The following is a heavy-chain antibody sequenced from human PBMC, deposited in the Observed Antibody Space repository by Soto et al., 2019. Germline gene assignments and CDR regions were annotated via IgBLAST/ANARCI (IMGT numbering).Heavy chain of an antibody. CDR2: ISYDGSDK. V-gene: IGHV3-30-3*01. J-gene: IGHJ4*02. Sequence: GGSLRLSCAASGFTFSSFAMHWVRQAPGKGLEWVAVISYDGSDKYYADSVKGRFTISRDSSKNTLYLQMNSLRAEDTAVYYCASDIAAAGTKGFIDFWGQGTLVTVS. CDR1: GFTFSSFA. D-gene: IGHD6-13*01. CDR3: ASDIAAAGTKGFIDF.